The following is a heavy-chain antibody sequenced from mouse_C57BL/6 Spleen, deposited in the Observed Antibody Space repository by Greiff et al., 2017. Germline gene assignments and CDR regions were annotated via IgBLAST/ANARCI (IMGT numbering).Heavy chain of an antibody. CDR1: GYTFTDYY. J-gene: IGHJ4*01. D-gene: IGHD1-1*01. V-gene: IGHV1-19*01. CDR3: ALYYGSSQAMDY. CDR2: INPYNGGT. Sequence: EVKLVESGPVLVKPGASVKMSCKASGYTFTDYYMNWVKQSHGKSLEWIGVINPYNGGTSYNQKFKGKATLTVDKSSSTAYMELNSLTSEDSAVYYCALYYGSSQAMDYWGQGTSVTVSS.